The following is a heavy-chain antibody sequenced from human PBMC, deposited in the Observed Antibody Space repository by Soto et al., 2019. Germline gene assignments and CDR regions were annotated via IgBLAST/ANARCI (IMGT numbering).Heavy chain of an antibody. CDR2: ISSNGGNT. V-gene: IGHV3-64D*08. CDR1: GFTFSSFS. D-gene: IGHD6-13*01. J-gene: IGHJ6*02. CDR3: VRASPASSWYDYYYYGLDV. Sequence: PGGSLRLSCSASGFTFSSFSMHWVRPAPGKVLEYVSAISSNGGNTYYADSVKGRFTISRDNSKNTLFLQMSSLRPADTAVYYCVRASPASSWYDYYYYGLDVWGQGTTVTVSS.